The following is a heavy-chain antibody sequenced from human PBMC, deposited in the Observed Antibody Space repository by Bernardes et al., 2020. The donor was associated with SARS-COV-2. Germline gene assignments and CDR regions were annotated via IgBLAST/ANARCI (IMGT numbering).Heavy chain of an antibody. J-gene: IGHJ6*02. CDR1: GYTFTNYG. CDR2: ISANTGKT. Sequence: ASVKVSCKASGYTFTNYGFSWVRQAPGQGLEWLGWISANTGKTEYPQKLQGRVTMATDTSTSTVYMELRSLRSDDTAVYYCARVRLTGTTVPPIGLYGMDVWGQGTTVTVSS. CDR3: ARVRLTGTTVPPIGLYGMDV. D-gene: IGHD1-20*01. V-gene: IGHV1-18*01.